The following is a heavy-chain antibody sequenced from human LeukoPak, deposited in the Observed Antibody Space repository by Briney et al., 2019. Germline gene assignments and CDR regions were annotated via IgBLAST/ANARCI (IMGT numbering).Heavy chain of an antibody. J-gene: IGHJ6*03. CDR2: MNPNSGGT. CDR1: GYTFTGYY. CDR3: ARGSTDPLGYYMDV. D-gene: IGHD6-13*01. V-gene: IGHV1-2*02. Sequence: ASVKVSCKAAGYTFTGYYMHWVRQAPGQGLEWMGWMNPNSGGTNYAQKFQGRVTMTRDTSISTAYMELSRLRSDDTAVYYCARGSTDPLGYYMDVWGKGTTVTVSS.